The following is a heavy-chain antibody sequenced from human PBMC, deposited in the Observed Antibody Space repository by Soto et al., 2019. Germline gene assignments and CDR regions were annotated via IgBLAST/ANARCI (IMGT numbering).Heavy chain of an antibody. D-gene: IGHD6-19*01. CDR3: ARVVVEQWLVIIFDY. J-gene: IGHJ4*02. CDR1: GGSVSSGSYY. V-gene: IGHV4-61*01. CDR2: IYYSGST. Sequence: PSETLSLTCTVSGGSVSSGSYYWSWIRQPPGKGLEWIGYIYYSGSTNYNPSLKSRVTISVDTSKNQFSLKLSSVTAADTAVYYCARVVVEQWLVIIFDYWGQGTLVTVSS.